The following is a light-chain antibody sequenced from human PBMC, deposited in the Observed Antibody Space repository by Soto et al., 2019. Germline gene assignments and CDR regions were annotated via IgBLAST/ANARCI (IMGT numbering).Light chain of an antibody. J-gene: IGLJ3*02. CDR2: DVT. CDR1: SSDVGGYNY. V-gene: IGLV2-14*01. Sequence: QSALTQPASVSGSPGQSITISCTGTSSDVGGYNYVSWYQQHPGKAPKLMIYDVTDRPSGVSNRFSGSKSGNTASLTISGLQAEDEAYYYCSSYTVYNALLFGGGTQLTVL. CDR3: SSYTVYNALL.